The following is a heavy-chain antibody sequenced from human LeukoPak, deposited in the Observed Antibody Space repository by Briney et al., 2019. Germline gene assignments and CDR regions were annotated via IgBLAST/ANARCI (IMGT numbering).Heavy chain of an antibody. Sequence: PSETLSLTCTVSGGSVSSSSYYWGWIRQPPGKGLEWIGTIYYSGSTYYNPSLKSRVTISVDTSKNQFSLNLSSVTAADTAVYYCARHSGHIYSGYDNDFDYWGQGTLVTVSS. V-gene: IGHV4-39*01. CDR1: GGSVSSSSYY. CDR2: IYYSGST. D-gene: IGHD5-12*01. J-gene: IGHJ4*02. CDR3: ARHSGHIYSGYDNDFDY.